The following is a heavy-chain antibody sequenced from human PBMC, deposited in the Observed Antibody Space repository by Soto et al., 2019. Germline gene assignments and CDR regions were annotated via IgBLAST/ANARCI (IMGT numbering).Heavy chain of an antibody. D-gene: IGHD2-15*01. J-gene: IGHJ4*02. CDR3: ARDPGKVYCSGGYCYAPDF. CDR2: LSYDGSHT. Sequence: QVQLVESGGGVVQPGRSLRLSCTASEFTFSDHAMHCVRQAPGKGLEWVALLSYDGSHTYYADSLRGRFTISRDNSMNTLFLQMNSLRAEDTAVYYCARDPGKVYCSGGYCYAPDFWGQGTLVTVSS. V-gene: IGHV3-30-3*01. CDR1: EFTFSDHA.